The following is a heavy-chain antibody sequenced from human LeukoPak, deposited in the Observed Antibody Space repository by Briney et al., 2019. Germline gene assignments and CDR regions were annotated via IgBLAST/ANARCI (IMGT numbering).Heavy chain of an antibody. D-gene: IGHD1-1*01. CDR2: IKLDGSEK. V-gene: IGHV3-7*01. CDR1: GFTISSNY. J-gene: IGHJ4*02. Sequence: GGSLRLSCAASGFTISSNYINWVRQAPGKGLECVATIKLDGSEKYYVDSVKGRFTTSRDNTKNSLYLQMNSLRAEDTGVYYCARDVLVRPLRYYFDFWGQGALVTVSS. CDR3: ARDVLVRPLRYYFDF.